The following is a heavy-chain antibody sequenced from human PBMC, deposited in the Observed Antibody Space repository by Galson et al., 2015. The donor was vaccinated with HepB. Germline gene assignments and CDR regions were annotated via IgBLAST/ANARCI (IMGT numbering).Heavy chain of an antibody. CDR3: AKGAYPPYSGSGVYFDY. V-gene: IGHV3-23*01. CDR1: GFTFSSYA. CDR2: ISGSGGST. J-gene: IGHJ4*02. Sequence: SLRLSCAASGFTFSSYAMSWVRQAPGKGLEWVSAISGSGGSTYYADSVKGRFTISRDNSKNTLYLQMNSLRAEDTAVYYCAKGAYPPYSGSGVYFDYWGQGTLVTVSS. D-gene: IGHD1-26*01.